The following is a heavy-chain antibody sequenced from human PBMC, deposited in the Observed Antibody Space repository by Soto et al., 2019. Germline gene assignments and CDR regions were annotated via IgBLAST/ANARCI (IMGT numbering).Heavy chain of an antibody. Sequence: QLQLQESGSGLVKPSQTLSLTCAVSGGSISSGGYSWSWIRQPPGKGLEWIGYIYHSGSTYYNPSLKSRVTISVDRSKNQFSLKLSSVTAADTAVYYCARVRGLGGSGSYPHFDYWGQGTLVTVSS. CDR1: GGSISSGGYS. V-gene: IGHV4-30-2*01. J-gene: IGHJ4*02. CDR3: ARVRGLGGSGSYPHFDY. D-gene: IGHD3-10*01. CDR2: IYHSGST.